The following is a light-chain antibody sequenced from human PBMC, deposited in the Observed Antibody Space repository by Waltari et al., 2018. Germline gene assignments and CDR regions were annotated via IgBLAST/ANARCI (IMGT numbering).Light chain of an antibody. CDR1: QSLVHSDGNTY. Sequence: DVVMTQSPLSLPVTLGQPASIPCRSSQSLVHSDGNTYLNWFQQRPGQSPRRLIYKISNRDSGVPDRFSGSGSGTDFTLKISRVEXEDLGVYYYXMQAXHWXYTFXQGTKLXXK. CDR3: MQAXHWXYT. CDR2: KIS. J-gene: IGKJ2*01. V-gene: IGKV2-30*02.